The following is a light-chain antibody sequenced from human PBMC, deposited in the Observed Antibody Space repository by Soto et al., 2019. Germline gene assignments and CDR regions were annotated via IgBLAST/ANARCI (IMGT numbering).Light chain of an antibody. CDR1: QSISSW. V-gene: IGKV1-5*01. J-gene: IGKJ1*01. CDR3: QQYNSYWT. CDR2: DAS. Sequence: EIRVTQSPSTLSASAGDRVTITCRASQSISSWLAWYQQKPGKAPKLLTYDASSLESGVPSRFSGSGSGTEFTLTISSLQPDDFATYYCQQYNSYWTFAQGTKVDIK.